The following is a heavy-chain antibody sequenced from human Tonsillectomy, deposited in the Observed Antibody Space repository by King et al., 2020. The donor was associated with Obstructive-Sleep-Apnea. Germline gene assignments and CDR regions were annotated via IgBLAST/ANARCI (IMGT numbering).Heavy chain of an antibody. Sequence: VQLVESGGVVVQPGGSLRLSCEASGFMFDDYAMHWVRQAPGQGLEWGSLINWDGGTTSYADSVKGRFTISRDNSKNSLYLHTNRLRVEDTALYYCAKDSSSSWYYFDYWGQGTLVTVSS. CDR1: GFMFDDYA. CDR3: AKDSSSSWYYFDY. CDR2: INWDGGTT. J-gene: IGHJ4*02. V-gene: IGHV3-43D*03. D-gene: IGHD6-13*01.